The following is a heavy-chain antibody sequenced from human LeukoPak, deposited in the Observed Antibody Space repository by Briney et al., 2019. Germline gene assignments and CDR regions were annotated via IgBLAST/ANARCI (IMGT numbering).Heavy chain of an antibody. V-gene: IGHV4-30-4*08. J-gene: IGHJ4*02. CDR3: ARVAVTTFY. Sequence: SETLSLTCTVSGGSISSDDYYWSWIRQPPGKGLEWIGSFYYSGSTYYNPSLKSRITISVDTSKNQFSLKLSSVTAADTAVYYCARVAVTTFYWGQGTLVTVSS. D-gene: IGHD4-17*01. CDR1: GGSISSDDYY. CDR2: FYYSGST.